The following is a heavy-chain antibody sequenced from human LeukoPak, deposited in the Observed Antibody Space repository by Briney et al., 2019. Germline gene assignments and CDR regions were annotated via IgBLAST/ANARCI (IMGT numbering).Heavy chain of an antibody. Sequence: GGSLRLSCAASGFTFNTYSINWVRQAPGEGLEWVSSISSSSSYIYYADSVKGRFTISRDNAKNSLYLQMNSLRAEDTAVYYCARDYSSGWYRKPARYFDLWGRGTLVTVSS. J-gene: IGHJ2*01. V-gene: IGHV3-21*01. D-gene: IGHD6-19*01. CDR3: ARDYSSGWYRKPARYFDL. CDR2: ISSSSSYI. CDR1: GFTFNTYS.